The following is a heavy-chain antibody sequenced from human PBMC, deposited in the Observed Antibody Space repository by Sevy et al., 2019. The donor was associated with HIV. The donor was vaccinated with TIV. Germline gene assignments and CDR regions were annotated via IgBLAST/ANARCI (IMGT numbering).Heavy chain of an antibody. Sequence: GGSLRLSCAASGFTFSDFYMTWIRQTPGRGLEWLSYISSSDPTNGNTIYYADSVKVRFTISRDNAKKALYLQMNSLRAEDTAVYYCAREGSLRYLDLWGRGTLVTVSS. V-gene: IGHV3-11*01. J-gene: IGHJ2*01. CDR2: ISSSDPTNGNTI. CDR1: GFTFSDFY. CDR3: AREGSLRYLDL. D-gene: IGHD3-10*01.